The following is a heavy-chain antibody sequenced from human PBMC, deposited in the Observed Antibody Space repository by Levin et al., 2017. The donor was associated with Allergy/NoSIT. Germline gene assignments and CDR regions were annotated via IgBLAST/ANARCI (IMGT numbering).Heavy chain of an antibody. CDR2: LNWIGGSI. D-gene: IGHD4-17*01. CDR3: ARDPTYGPGVLFGSTYFDC. CDR1: GFTFDDYG. J-gene: IGHJ4*02. V-gene: IGHV3-20*04. Sequence: GGSLRLSCAASGFTFDDYGMSWVRQAPGRGLEWVSGLNWIGGSIGYADSVKGRFTISRDNAKNSLYLQMNSLRAEDTALYYCARDPTYGPGVLFGSTYFDCWGQGTLVTVSS.